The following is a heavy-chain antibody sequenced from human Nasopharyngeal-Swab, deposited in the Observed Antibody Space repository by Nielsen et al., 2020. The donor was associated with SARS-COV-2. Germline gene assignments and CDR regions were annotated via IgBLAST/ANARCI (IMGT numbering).Heavy chain of an antibody. CDR1: GFTFSSYA. J-gene: IGHJ3*02. Sequence: GGSLRLSCAASGFTFSSYAMHWVRQAPGKGLEWVAVISYDGSNKYYADSVKGRFTISRDNSKNTLYLQMNSLRAEDTAVYYCARHSGSFLTWEHAFDIWGQGTMVTVSS. CDR3: ARHSGSFLTWEHAFDI. CDR2: ISYDGSNK. V-gene: IGHV3-30*04. D-gene: IGHD1-26*01.